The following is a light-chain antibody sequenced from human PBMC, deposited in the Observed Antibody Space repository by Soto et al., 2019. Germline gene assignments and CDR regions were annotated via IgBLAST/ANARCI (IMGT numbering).Light chain of an antibody. Sequence: EILLTQSPGTLSLSPGERATLSCRASQSVPTSHLAWYHQTPGQAPRLLIYGASSRASGIPDRFSGSGSWTDFTLTISTLQSEDFAMYYCQHYRSSPLSFGGGTRVEI. CDR2: GAS. V-gene: IGKV3-20*01. CDR1: QSVPTSH. CDR3: QHYRSSPLS. J-gene: IGKJ4*01.